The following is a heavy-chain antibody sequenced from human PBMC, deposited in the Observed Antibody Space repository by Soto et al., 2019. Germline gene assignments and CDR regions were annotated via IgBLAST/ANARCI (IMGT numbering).Heavy chain of an antibody. D-gene: IGHD6-13*01. J-gene: IGHJ4*02. CDR2: IDSGDGTT. CDR1: GFDFGDYY. V-gene: IGHV3-11*01. Sequence: QVQLVESGGGLVKPGGSLRLSCTGSGFDFGDYYMSWIRQAPGKGLEWVSYIDSGDGTTYYTDSVKGRFTISRDNAKKTVYLQMSILRVEDTALYYCVRPYYSSSWFPFDRWGQGTLVTVSS. CDR3: VRPYYSSSWFPFDR.